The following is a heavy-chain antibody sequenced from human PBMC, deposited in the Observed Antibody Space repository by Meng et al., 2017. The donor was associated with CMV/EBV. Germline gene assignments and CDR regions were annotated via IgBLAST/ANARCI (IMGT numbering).Heavy chain of an antibody. CDR2: IWYDASNK. D-gene: IGHD3-22*01. J-gene: IGHJ4*02. V-gene: IGHV3-33*01. CDR3: ARDRALLIYYDSSGYFDY. CDR1: LSRMG. Sequence: LSRMGRHWVREAPGKGLEWVAVIWYDASNKYYADSVKGRFTISRDNSKNTLYLQMNSLRAEDTAVYYCARDRALLIYYDSSGYFDYWGQGTLVTVSS.